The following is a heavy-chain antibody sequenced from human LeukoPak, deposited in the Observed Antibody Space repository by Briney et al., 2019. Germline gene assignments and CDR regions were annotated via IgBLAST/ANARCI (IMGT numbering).Heavy chain of an antibody. CDR3: ARDGPLHYYDSSGSLPPLYAFDI. J-gene: IGHJ3*02. CDR2: IYYSGSY. CDR1: GASISRYY. V-gene: IGHV4-59*01. Sequence: ESLSLTCTVSGASISRYYRSWVRQPPGKGREWLAYIYYSGSYNYNPALKSRVTISVDTSKNQFSLKLSSVTAADTAVYYCARDGPLHYYDSSGSLPPLYAFDIWGQGTMVTVSS. D-gene: IGHD3-22*01.